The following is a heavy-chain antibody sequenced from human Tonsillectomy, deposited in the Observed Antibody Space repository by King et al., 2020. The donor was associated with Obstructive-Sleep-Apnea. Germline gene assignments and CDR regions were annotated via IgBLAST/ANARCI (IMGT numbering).Heavy chain of an antibody. Sequence: VQLVESGGGLVQPGRSLRLSCAASGFTFDDYAMHWVRQAPGKGLEWVSGISWNSGIIGYADSVKGRFTISRDNAKNSLYLQMNSLRAEDTALYYCAKAMVMATIGGFDYWGQGTLVTVSS. CDR2: ISWNSGII. CDR1: GFTFDDYA. J-gene: IGHJ4*02. V-gene: IGHV3-9*01. CDR3: AKAMVMATIGGFDY. D-gene: IGHD5-24*01.